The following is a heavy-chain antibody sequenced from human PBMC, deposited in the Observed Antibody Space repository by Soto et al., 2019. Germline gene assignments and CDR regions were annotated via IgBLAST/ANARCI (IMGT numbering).Heavy chain of an antibody. V-gene: IGHV1-2*06. CDR1: GYTFIGYY. J-gene: IGHJ5*02. D-gene: IGHD1-26*01. Sequence: QVQLVQSGAEVKKPGASVKVSCKASGYTFIGYYIHWVRQAPGQGLEWMGRINPRSGDTTYAQKFHGRLTMTRDTSISTAYMELSSLRSDDTALYYCGRDGVGATPLGWFDPWCQGALVTVSS. CDR2: INPRSGDT. CDR3: GRDGVGATPLGWFDP.